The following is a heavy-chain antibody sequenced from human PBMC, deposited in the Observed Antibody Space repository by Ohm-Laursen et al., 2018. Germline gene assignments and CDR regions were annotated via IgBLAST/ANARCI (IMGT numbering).Heavy chain of an antibody. V-gene: IGHV3-74*01. D-gene: IGHD3-3*02. J-gene: IGHJ3*01. Sequence: SLRLSCAASGFTLNTYWMYWVRQAPGKGLVSVSRITGDGSSTNYADSVKGRFTISRDNAKNTLYLQMSSLRADDTAVYYCARYQPGGISVAFDVWGRGTMVTVSS. CDR2: ITGDGSST. CDR3: ARYQPGGISVAFDV. CDR1: GFTLNTYW.